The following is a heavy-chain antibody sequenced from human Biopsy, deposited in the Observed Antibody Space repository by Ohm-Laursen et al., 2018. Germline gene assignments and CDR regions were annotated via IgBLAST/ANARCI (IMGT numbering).Heavy chain of an antibody. J-gene: IGHJ6*02. V-gene: IGHV3-21*05. CDR3: ARKIYGDYEVPYSYGMDV. Sequence: GSLRLSCAASGVTLSGYSMNWVRQAPGKGLEWVSYISGSGTLIYYRDSVKGRFTISRDSAKNSLYLQMDSLRAEDTAVYYCARKIYGDYEVPYSYGMDVWGLGTTVTVSS. CDR1: GVTLSGYS. D-gene: IGHD4-17*01. CDR2: ISGSGTLI.